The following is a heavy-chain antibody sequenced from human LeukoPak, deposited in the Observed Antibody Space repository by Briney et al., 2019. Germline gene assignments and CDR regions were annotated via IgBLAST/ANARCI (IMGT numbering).Heavy chain of an antibody. J-gene: IGHJ4*02. CDR1: GFTFSSYE. CDR2: ISTSSAFT. V-gene: IGHV3-48*03. D-gene: IGHD3-10*01. CDR3: ARDLPRGVIRTY. Sequence: PGGSLRLSCAASGFTFSSYEMNWVRQAPGKGLEWVSYISTSSAFTNYADSVKGRFTISRDNAKNSLYLQMNSLRAEDTAVYYCARDLPRGVIRTYWGQGTLVTVSS.